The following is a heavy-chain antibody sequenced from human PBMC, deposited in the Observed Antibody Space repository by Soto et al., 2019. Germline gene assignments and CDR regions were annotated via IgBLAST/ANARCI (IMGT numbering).Heavy chain of an antibody. CDR1: GGTFSSYA. Sequence: QVQLVQSGAEVKKPGSSVKVSCKASGGTFSSYAISWVRQAPGQGLEWMGGIIPIFGTANYAQKFQGRVTITADESTSTAYMELSSLRSEDTAVYYCARAPNYYDSSGPLEVYFDYWGQGTLVTVSS. CDR3: ARAPNYYDSSGPLEVYFDY. J-gene: IGHJ4*02. CDR2: IIPIFGTA. V-gene: IGHV1-69*01. D-gene: IGHD3-22*01.